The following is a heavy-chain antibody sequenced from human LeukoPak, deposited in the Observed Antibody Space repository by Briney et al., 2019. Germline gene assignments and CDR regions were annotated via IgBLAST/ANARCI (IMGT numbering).Heavy chain of an antibody. CDR2: ISDYNGNT. Sequence: ASVKVSCKASGYTFTSYGISWVRQAPGQGLEWMGWISDYNGNTKYAQKLQGRVTMTTDTSTSTAYMELRSLRSDDTAVYYCARDPSIAAAGGYYYYYMDVWGKGTTVTVSS. CDR1: GYTFTSYG. D-gene: IGHD6-13*01. CDR3: ARDPSIAAAGGYYYYYMDV. J-gene: IGHJ6*03. V-gene: IGHV1-18*01.